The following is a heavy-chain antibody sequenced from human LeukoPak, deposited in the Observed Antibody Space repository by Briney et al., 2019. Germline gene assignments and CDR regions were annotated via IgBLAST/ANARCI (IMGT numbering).Heavy chain of an antibody. CDR3: ARGGYYGSGNDFRFDP. D-gene: IGHD3-10*01. V-gene: IGHV4-59*01. CDR2: IYHNGNT. CDR1: SGSISTYY. Sequence: PSETLSLTCTVSSGSISTYYWSWIRQPPGKGLEWIGYIYHNGNTNYNPSLKSRVTISVDTSKNQFSLKLSSVTAADTAVYYCARGGYYGSGNDFRFDPWGQGTLVTVSS. J-gene: IGHJ5*02.